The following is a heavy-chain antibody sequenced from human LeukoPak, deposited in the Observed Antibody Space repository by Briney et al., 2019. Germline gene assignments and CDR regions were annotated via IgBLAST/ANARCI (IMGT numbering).Heavy chain of an antibody. V-gene: IGHV1-18*04. Sequence: GASVKVSCKASGYTFTSYGISWVRQAPGQGLEWMGWIGAYNGNTNYAQKLQGRVTMTTDTSTSTAYMELRSLRSDDTAVYYCARFAQLWLRYYYGMDVWGKGTTVTVSS. CDR2: IGAYNGNT. CDR1: GYTFTSYG. D-gene: IGHD5-18*01. J-gene: IGHJ6*04. CDR3: ARFAQLWLRYYYGMDV.